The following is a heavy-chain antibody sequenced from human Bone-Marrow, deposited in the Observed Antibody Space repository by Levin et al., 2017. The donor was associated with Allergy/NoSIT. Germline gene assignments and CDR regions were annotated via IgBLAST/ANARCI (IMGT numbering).Heavy chain of an antibody. V-gene: IGHV3-30*18. D-gene: IGHD2-15*01. CDR3: AKDPCSGGSCYKNPWVFYGMDV. J-gene: IGHJ6*02. CDR2: ISYDGSNK. Sequence: GGSLRLSCAASGFTFSSYGMHWVRQAPGKGLEWVAVISYDGSNKYYADSVKGRFTISRDNSKNTLYLQMNSLRAEDTAVYYCAKDPCSGGSCYKNPWVFYGMDVWGQGTTVTVSS. CDR1: GFTFSSYG.